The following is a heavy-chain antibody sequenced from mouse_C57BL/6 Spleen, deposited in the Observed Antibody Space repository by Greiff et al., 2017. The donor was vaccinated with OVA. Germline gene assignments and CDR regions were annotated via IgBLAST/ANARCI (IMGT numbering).Heavy chain of an antibody. CDR1: GFTFSSYA. V-gene: IGHV5-9-1*02. D-gene: IGHD1-3*01. J-gene: IGHJ2*01. Sequence: EVKLVESGAGLVKPGGSLKLSCAASGFTFSSYAMSWVRQTPEKRLEWVAYISSGGDYIYYADTVKGRFTISRDNARNTLYLQMSSLKSEDTAMYYCTRDNYYFDYWGQGTTLTVSS. CDR2: ISSGGDYI. CDR3: TRDNYYFDY.